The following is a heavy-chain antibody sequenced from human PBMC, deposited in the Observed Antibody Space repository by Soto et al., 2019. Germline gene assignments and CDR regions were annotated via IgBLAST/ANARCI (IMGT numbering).Heavy chain of an antibody. CDR1: GGTFSSYA. Sequence: QVQLVQSGAEVKKPGSSVKVSCKASGGTFSSYAISWVRQAPGQGLEWMGGIIPIFGTANYAQKFQGRVTITADESTSTAYMELSSLRSEDTAVYYCARSGRVYDFWSGYPLGGSLGYYYGMDVWGQGTTVTVSS. V-gene: IGHV1-69*01. D-gene: IGHD3-3*01. CDR3: ARSGRVYDFWSGYPLGGSLGYYYGMDV. CDR2: IIPIFGTA. J-gene: IGHJ6*02.